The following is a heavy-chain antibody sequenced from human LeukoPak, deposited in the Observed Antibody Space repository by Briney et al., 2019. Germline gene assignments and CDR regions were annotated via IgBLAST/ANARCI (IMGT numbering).Heavy chain of an antibody. V-gene: IGHV3-53*01. CDR2: IYSSGST. Sequence: GGSVRLSCAASGFTVSSSYMSWVRQAPGKGLEWVSTIYSSGSTFYADSVKGRFTISRDNPNSTVYLQINSLRAEYTAVYYCXXXXXIXGVVANYFDPWGQGTLVTVSS. J-gene: IGHJ5*02. CDR1: GFTVSSSY. D-gene: IGHD3-3*01. CDR3: XXXXXIXGVVANYFDP.